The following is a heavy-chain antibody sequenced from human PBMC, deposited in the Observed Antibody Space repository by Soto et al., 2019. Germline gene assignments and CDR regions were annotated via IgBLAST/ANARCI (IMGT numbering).Heavy chain of an antibody. Sequence: ASVKVSCKASGYTFTSYGISWVRQAPGQGLEWMGWISAYNGKTNYAQKLQGRVTMTTDTSTSKEYMELRSLRSDYTAVYYCARDMAQGKRGPWFDPWGQGTLVPVSP. V-gene: IGHV1-18*01. CDR1: GYTFTSYG. J-gene: IGHJ5*02. CDR2: ISAYNGKT. CDR3: ARDMAQGKRGPWFDP. D-gene: IGHD3-10*01.